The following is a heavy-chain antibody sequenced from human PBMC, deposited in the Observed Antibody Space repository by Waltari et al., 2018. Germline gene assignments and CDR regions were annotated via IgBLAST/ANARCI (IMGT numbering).Heavy chain of an antibody. Sequence: EVQLVQSGAEVKKPGESLKISCKGSGYSFTSYWIGWVRQMPGKGLEWMGIIYPGDSDTRYSPSFQGQVTISADKSISTAYLQWSSLKASDTAMYYCVRPGGRVVVAATQPDDAFDIWGQGTMVTVSS. J-gene: IGHJ3*02. V-gene: IGHV5-51*01. CDR1: GYSFTSYW. CDR2: IYPGDSDT. D-gene: IGHD2-15*01. CDR3: VRPGGRVVVAATQPDDAFDI.